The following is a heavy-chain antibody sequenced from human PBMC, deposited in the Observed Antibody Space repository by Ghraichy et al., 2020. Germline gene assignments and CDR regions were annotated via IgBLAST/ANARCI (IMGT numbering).Heavy chain of an antibody. CDR2: INPSGGST. D-gene: IGHD3-22*01. J-gene: IGHJ6*02. V-gene: IGHV1-46*03. CDR1: GYTFTSYY. CDR3: ARGITMIEAPYYYYGMDV. Sequence: ASVKVSCKASGYTFTSYYMHWVRQAPGQGLEWMGIINPSGGSTSYAQKFQGRVTMTRDTSTSTVYMELSSLRSEDTAVYYCARGITMIEAPYYYYGMDVWGQGTTVTVSS.